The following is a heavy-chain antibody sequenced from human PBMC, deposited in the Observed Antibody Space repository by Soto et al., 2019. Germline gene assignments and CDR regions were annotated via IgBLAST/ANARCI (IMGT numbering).Heavy chain of an antibody. CDR2: ISGSGGST. Sequence: EVQLLESGGGLVQPGGSLRLSCAASGFTFSRYAMSWVRQAPGKGLEWVSAISGSGGSTYYADSVKGRFTISRDNSKNTLYLQMNSLRAEDTAVYYCAKAPYSSSSGNWFDPWGQGTLVTVSS. CDR3: AKAPYSSSSGNWFDP. V-gene: IGHV3-23*01. D-gene: IGHD6-6*01. CDR1: GFTFSRYA. J-gene: IGHJ5*02.